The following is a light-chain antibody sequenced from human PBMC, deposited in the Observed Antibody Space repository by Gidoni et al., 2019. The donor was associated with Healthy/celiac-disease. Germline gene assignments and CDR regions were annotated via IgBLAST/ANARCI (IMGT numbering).Light chain of an antibody. CDR1: QGISSY. CDR2: AAS. V-gene: IGKV1-8*01. CDR3: QQYYSYPQSYPFT. Sequence: AIRMTQSPSSFSASTGDRVTITCRASQGISSYLAWYQQQPGKAPKLLIYAASTLQSGVPSRFSGSVSGTDFTLTISCLQSEDFATYYCQQYYSYPQSYPFTFGPGTKVDIK. J-gene: IGKJ3*01.